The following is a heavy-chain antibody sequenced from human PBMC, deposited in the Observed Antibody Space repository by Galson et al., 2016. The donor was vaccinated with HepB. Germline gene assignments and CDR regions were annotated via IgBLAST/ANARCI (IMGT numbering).Heavy chain of an antibody. CDR1: GYTFTSYG. J-gene: IGHJ4*02. CDR3: ARSGYDSEAADY. V-gene: IGHV1-18*04. CDR2: INPYNDNT. Sequence: SVKVSCKASGYTFTSYGIRWVRQAPGQGLEWVGWINPYNDNTNYAKKLQGRVTVTTDTSTKTAFMELRSLRSDDTAVYFCARSGYDSEAADYWGQGTLVAVSS. D-gene: IGHD5-12*01.